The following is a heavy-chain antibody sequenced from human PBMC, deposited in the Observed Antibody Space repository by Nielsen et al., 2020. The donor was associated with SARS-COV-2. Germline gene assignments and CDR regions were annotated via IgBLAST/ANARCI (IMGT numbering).Heavy chain of an antibody. D-gene: IGHD3-10*01. J-gene: IGHJ5*02. Sequence: GESLKISCAASGFTFSSYWMSWVRQAPGKGLEWVANIKQDGSEKYYVDSVKGRFTISRDNAKNSLYLQMNSLRAEDTAVYYCARGVFGEHNWFDPWGQGTLVTVSS. CDR2: IKQDGSEK. V-gene: IGHV3-7*03. CDR1: GFTFSSYW. CDR3: ARGVFGEHNWFDP.